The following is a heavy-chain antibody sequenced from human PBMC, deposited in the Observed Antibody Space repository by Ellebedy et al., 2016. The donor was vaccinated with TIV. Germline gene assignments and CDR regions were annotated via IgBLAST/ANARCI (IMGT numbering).Heavy chain of an antibody. Sequence: MPGGSLRLSCTVSGGSISNSDYYWNWIRQPPGKGLEWIGSIYYSGSAYYNPSLKSRVTVSVDTSKNQFSLNLSSVTAADTAVYYFARDPALPRGRFDTWGQGTLVTVSS. CDR3: ARDPALPRGRFDT. CDR2: IYYSGSA. CDR1: GGSISNSDYY. J-gene: IGHJ5*02. V-gene: IGHV4-39*07.